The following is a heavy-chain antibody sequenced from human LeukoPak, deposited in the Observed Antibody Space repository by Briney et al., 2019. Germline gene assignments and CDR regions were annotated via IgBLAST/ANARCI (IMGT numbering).Heavy chain of an antibody. CDR1: GGSIRSYY. V-gene: IGHV4-59*01. J-gene: IGHJ6*02. CDR3: ARVPRTYSSSWYRYYYYGMDV. Sequence: SETLSLTCTVSGGSIRSYYWSWIRQPPGKGLEWIGCIYYSGSTNYNPSLKSRVTISVDTSKNQFSLKLSSVTAADTAVYYCARVPRTYSSSWYRYYYYGMDVWGQGTTVTVSS. D-gene: IGHD6-13*01. CDR2: IYYSGST.